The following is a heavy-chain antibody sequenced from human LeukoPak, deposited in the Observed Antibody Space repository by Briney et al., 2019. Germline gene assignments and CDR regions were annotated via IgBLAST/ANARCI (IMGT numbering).Heavy chain of an antibody. CDR3: ASSSTKGGYFDY. CDR1: GGTFISYA. J-gene: IGHJ4*02. V-gene: IGHV1-69*13. D-gene: IGHD2-2*01. CDR2: IISIFGTA. Sequence: SVKVSCQASGGTFISYAISWVRQAPGQGLEWMGGIISIFGTANYAQKFQGRVTITADESTSTAYMELSSLRSEDMAVYYCASSSTKGGYFDYWGQGTLVTVSS.